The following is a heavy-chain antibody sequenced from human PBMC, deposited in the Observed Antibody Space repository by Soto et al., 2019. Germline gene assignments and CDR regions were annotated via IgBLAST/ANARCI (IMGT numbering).Heavy chain of an antibody. CDR3: AKEMATNLGWCDP. CDR2: ITSSGSST. V-gene: IGHV3-23*01. D-gene: IGHD5-12*01. Sequence: GGSLSLFCAASGFTFSNYAMTWVRQSPGKGLEWVSIITSSGSSTHFADSVKGRFTISRDNSKNTLCLQMNTLRAADTAVYYCAKEMATNLGWCDPWGQCSQVTVSA. CDR1: GFTFSNYA. J-gene: IGHJ5*02.